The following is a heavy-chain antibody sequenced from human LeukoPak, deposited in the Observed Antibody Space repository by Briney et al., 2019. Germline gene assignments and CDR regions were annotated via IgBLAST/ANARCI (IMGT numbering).Heavy chain of an antibody. CDR1: GFTFSSYA. Sequence: SGGSLRLSCAASGFTFSSYAMSWLPQAPGKGLEGVSAISGSGGSTYYADSVKGRFTISRDNSKNTLYLQMNSLRAEDTAVYYFAKVRHVLLWFREYDYWGQGTLVTVSS. J-gene: IGHJ4*02. D-gene: IGHD3-10*01. V-gene: IGHV3-23*01. CDR3: AKVRHVLLWFREYDY. CDR2: ISGSGGST.